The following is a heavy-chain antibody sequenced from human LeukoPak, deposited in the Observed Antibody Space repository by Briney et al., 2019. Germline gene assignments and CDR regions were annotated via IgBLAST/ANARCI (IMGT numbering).Heavy chain of an antibody. J-gene: IGHJ4*02. CDR3: AAYSYGYLYYFDY. CDR2: INHSGST. V-gene: IGHV4-34*01. D-gene: IGHD5-18*01. Sequence: SETLSLTCAVYGGSFSGYYWSWIRQPPGKGLEWIGEINHSGSTNYNPSLKSQVTISVDTSKNQFSLKLSSVTAADTAVYYCAAYSYGYLYYFDYWGQGTLVTVSS. CDR1: GGSFSGYY.